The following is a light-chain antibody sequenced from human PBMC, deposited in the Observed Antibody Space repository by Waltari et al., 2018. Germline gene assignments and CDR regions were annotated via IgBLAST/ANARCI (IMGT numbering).Light chain of an antibody. CDR1: SSDVGGSEY. V-gene: IGLV2-14*03. CDR3: SSYTSSTTYV. CDR2: DVR. Sequence: QSALTQPASVSGSPGQSITISCTGTSSDVGGSEYVSWHHQHPGKAPKLRISDVRNRPSGVSNRFSGSKSGNTASLTISGLQAEDEADYYCSSYTSSTTYVLGTGTKVTVL. J-gene: IGLJ1*01.